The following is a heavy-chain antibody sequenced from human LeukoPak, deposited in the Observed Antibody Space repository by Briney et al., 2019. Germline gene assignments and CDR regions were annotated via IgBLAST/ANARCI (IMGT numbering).Heavy chain of an antibody. V-gene: IGHV3-30*18. J-gene: IGHJ4*02. CDR2: ISYDGSNK. CDR1: GFTFSSYG. Sequence: PGGSLRLSCAASGFTFSSYGMHWVRQAPGKGLEWVAVISYDGSNKYCADSVKGRFTISRDNSKNTLYLQMNSLRAEDTAVYYCAKDRRGASYYDSSGPWAYWGQGTLVTVSS. D-gene: IGHD3-22*01. CDR3: AKDRRGASYYDSSGPWAY.